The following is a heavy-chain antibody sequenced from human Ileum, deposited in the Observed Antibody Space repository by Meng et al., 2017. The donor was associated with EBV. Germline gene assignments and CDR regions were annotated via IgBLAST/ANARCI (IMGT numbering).Heavy chain of an antibody. V-gene: IGHV3-15*01. CDR1: GLTFSYAW. Sequence: VEFGVGFLWPWVSLSLSWTASGLTFSYAWMTWVRHAPGKGLKWVCRIKSTTDGGTTDYAAPVKGRFTISRDDSKNTLFLQMDSLKTEDTAVYYCEGWRYWGQGTLVTVSS. CDR2: IKSTTDGGTT. J-gene: IGHJ4*02. CDR3: EGWRY. D-gene: IGHD2-15*01.